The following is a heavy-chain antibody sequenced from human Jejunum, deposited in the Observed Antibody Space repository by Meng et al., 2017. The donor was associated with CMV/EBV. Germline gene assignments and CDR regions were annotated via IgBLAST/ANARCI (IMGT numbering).Heavy chain of an antibody. J-gene: IGHJ4*02. D-gene: IGHD2/OR15-2a*01. V-gene: IGHV3-48*03. CDR1: GITFSYYE. CDR2: ISASTTAI. CDR3: VRGGSSATLKYFDY. Sequence: GITFSYYEMNWVRQIPGKGLEWISYISASTTAIYYADSVKGRFTISRDNVKNSLYLLMESLRADDTAIYYCVRGGSSATLKYFDYWGQGALVTVSS.